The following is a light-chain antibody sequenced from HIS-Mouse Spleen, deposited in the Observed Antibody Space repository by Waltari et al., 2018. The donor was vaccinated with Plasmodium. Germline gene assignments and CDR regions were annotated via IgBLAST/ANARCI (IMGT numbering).Light chain of an antibody. CDR1: QNISKY. CDR2: DES. CDR3: QQYDNLPLT. J-gene: IGKJ4*01. V-gene: IGKV1-33*01. Sequence: DIQMTQSPSSLSASVGDRVTITCQESQNISKYLKLCQQKPGKAPKLLIYDESNLETGVPSRFSGSGSGTDFTFTISSLQPEDIATYYCQQYDNLPLTFGGGTKVEIK.